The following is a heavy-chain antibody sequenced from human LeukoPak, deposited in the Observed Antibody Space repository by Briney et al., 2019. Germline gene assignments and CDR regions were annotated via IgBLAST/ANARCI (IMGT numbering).Heavy chain of an antibody. CDR3: AKRPSDYGDYVSYFDY. Sequence: GGSLRLSSAASGFSFISYGMHWVPQAPGKGLEWVGVISDDGRRKDYADSVMGRFTISRDNSKDTLYLQMNSLRAEDTAVYYCAKRPSDYGDYVSYFDYWGKETLVTVSS. V-gene: IGHV3-30*18. CDR1: GFSFISYG. D-gene: IGHD4-17*01. CDR2: ISDDGRRK. J-gene: IGHJ4*02.